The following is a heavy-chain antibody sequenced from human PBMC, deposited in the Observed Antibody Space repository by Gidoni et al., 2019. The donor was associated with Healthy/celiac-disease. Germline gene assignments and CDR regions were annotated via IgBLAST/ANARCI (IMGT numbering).Heavy chain of an antibody. D-gene: IGHD1-26*01. CDR2: IYYSGST. Sequence: GGSVSSGSYYWSWIRQPPGKGLEWIGYIYYSGSTNYNPSLKSRVTISVDTSKNQFSLKLSSVTAADTAVYYCARARRELDDVFDYWGQGTLVTVSS. J-gene: IGHJ4*02. CDR3: ARARRELDDVFDY. CDR1: GGSVSSGSYY. V-gene: IGHV4-61*01.